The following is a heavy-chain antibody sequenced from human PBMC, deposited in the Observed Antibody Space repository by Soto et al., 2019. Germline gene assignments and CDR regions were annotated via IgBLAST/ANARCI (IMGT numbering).Heavy chain of an antibody. J-gene: IGHJ5*02. CDR3: ARRADYIWGRNTRENWFDP. CDR2: IYPGDSDT. CDR1: GYSFTSYW. Sequence: EVQLVQSGAEVKKPGESLKISCKGSGYSFTSYWIGWVRQMPGKGLEWMGIIYPGDSDTRYSPSFQGQVTISADKSISTAYLQWSSLKASDTAMYYCARRADYIWGRNTRENWFDPWGQGTLVTVSS. D-gene: IGHD3-16*01. V-gene: IGHV5-51*03.